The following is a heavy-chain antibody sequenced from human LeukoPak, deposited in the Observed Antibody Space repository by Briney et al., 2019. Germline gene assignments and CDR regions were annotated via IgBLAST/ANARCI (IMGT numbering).Heavy chain of an antibody. Sequence: GASVKVSCKASGYTFSSYGISWVRQAPGQGLKWMGWISGYNANAKYAQKLQGRVTMTTDTSTSTVLMELRSLRSDDTAVYYYARDTYDFLTGRYSGSGGDYWGQGTLVTVSS. V-gene: IGHV1-18*01. CDR3: ARDTYDFLTGRYSGSGGDY. J-gene: IGHJ4*02. D-gene: IGHD3-9*01. CDR2: ISGYNANA. CDR1: GYTFSSYG.